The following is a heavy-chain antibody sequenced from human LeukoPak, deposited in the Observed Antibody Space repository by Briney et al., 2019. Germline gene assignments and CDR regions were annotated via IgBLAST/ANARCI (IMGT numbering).Heavy chain of an antibody. CDR3: AKDDAWLRFGE. CDR2: ISPSGDIT. V-gene: IGHV3-23*01. CDR1: GFTFSNHG. D-gene: IGHD3-10*01. Sequence: VGTLRLSCAASGFTFSNHGMNWVRQAPGKGLKWVSGISPSGDITYYADSVKGRFTISRDNSKNTLYLEVISLTAEDTAVYYCAKDDAWLRFGEWSQGTLVTVSS. J-gene: IGHJ4*02.